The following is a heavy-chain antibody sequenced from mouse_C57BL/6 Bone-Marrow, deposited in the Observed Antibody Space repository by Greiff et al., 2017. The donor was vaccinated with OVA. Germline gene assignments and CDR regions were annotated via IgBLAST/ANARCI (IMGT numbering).Heavy chain of an antibody. J-gene: IGHJ4*01. CDR3: ARLGFLYAMDY. CDR1: GFTFSSYT. Sequence: DVMLVESGGGLVKPGGSLKLSCAASGFTFSSYTMSWVRQTPEKRLEWVATISGGGGNTYYPDSVKGRFTISRDNAKNTLYLQMSSLRSEDTALYYCARLGFLYAMDYWGQGTSVTVSS. V-gene: IGHV5-9*01. CDR2: ISGGGGNT.